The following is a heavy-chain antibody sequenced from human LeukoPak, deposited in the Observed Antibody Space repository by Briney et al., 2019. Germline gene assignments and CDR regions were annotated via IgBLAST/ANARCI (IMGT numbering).Heavy chain of an antibody. J-gene: IGHJ3*02. D-gene: IGHD6-6*01. V-gene: IGHV1-69*13. CDR1: GGTFSSYA. CDR2: IIPIFGTA. CDR3: ARDRWSSSSSEGTFDI. Sequence: SVKVSCKASGGTFSSYAISWVRQAPGQGLEWMGGIIPIFGTANYAQKFQGRVTITADESTSTAYMELSSLRSEDTAVYYCARDRWSSSSSEGTFDIWGQGTMVIVSS.